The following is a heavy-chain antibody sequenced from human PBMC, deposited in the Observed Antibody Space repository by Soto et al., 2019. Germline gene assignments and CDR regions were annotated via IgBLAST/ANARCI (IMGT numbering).Heavy chain of an antibody. Sequence: SETLSLTCTVSGGSISSSSYYWGWIRQPPGKGLEWIGSIYYSGSTYYNPSLKSRVTISVDTSKNQFSLKLSSVTAADTAVYYCASGLPLYYDSSGPWYSDLWGRGTLVTVSS. CDR3: ASGLPLYYDSSGPWYSDL. J-gene: IGHJ2*01. V-gene: IGHV4-39*01. D-gene: IGHD3-22*01. CDR1: GGSISSSSYY. CDR2: IYYSGST.